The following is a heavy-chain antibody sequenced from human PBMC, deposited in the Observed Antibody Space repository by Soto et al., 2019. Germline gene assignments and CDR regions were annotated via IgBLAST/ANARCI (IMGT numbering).Heavy chain of an antibody. J-gene: IGHJ4*02. CDR1: GFTFSSYA. Sequence: EVQLLESGGGLVQPGGSLRLSCAASGFTFSSYAMSWVRQAPGKGLEWVSAISGSGGSTYYADSVKGRFTISRDNSKNTLYLQMNSLRAEDTAVYYCAKPKAVAGRIPPGVVYYFDYWGQGTLVTVSS. D-gene: IGHD6-13*01. CDR2: ISGSGGST. V-gene: IGHV3-23*01. CDR3: AKPKAVAGRIPPGVVYYFDY.